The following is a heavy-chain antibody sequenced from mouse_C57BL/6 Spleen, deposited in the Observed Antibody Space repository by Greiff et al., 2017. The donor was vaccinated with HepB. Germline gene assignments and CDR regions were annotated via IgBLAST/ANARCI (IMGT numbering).Heavy chain of an antibody. CDR1: GYTFTSYW. J-gene: IGHJ3*01. V-gene: IGHV1-64*01. CDR2: IHPNSGST. CDR3: AREGVLYDYTY. D-gene: IGHD2-4*01. Sequence: QVQLQQPGAELVKPGASVKLSCKASGYTFTSYWMHWVKQRPGQGLEWIGMIHPNSGSTNYNEKFKSKATLTVDKSSSTAYMQLSSLTSEDSAVYFCAREGVLYDYTYWGQGTLVTVSA.